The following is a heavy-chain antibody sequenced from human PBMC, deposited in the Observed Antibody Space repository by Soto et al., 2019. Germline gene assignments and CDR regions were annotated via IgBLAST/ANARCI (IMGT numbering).Heavy chain of an antibody. CDR2: INANGGST. D-gene: IGHD2-15*01. CDR1: GFTFNSYD. CDR3: ARDDVLCDGGRCYGVPLDV. J-gene: IGHJ6*04. V-gene: IGHV3-23*01. Sequence: PGGSLRLSCVASGFTFNSYDMCWVRQAPGKGLEWVSGINANGGSTFYADSVRGRFTISRDNSKNTLFLQMNSLRAGDSAVYYCARDDVLCDGGRCYGVPLDVWGKGTTVTVSS.